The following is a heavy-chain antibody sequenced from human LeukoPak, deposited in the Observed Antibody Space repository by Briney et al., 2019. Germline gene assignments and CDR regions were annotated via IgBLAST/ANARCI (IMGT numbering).Heavy chain of an antibody. CDR1: GFPSRFLG. CDR2: TSASGGSE. D-gene: IGHD5-12*01. V-gene: IGHV3-21*01. J-gene: IGHJ2*01. Sequence: PGGSLRLSCTYSGFPSRFLGMSWVRQAPGKGLEWVSGTSASGGSEYYADSVKGRFTISRDNAKNSLYLQMNSLRAEDTAVYYCARDRRARYSGYEVPDGYWYFDLWGRGTLVTVSS. CDR3: ARDRRARYSGYEVPDGYWYFDL.